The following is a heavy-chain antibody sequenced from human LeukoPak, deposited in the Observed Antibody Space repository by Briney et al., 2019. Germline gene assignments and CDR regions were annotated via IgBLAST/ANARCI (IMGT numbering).Heavy chain of an antibody. J-gene: IGHJ4*02. CDR1: GFTVSSSYA. CDR2: ISGSGGIT. CDR3: AKDEKVFGSGWYFGMY. D-gene: IGHD6-19*01. V-gene: IGHV3-23*01. Sequence: GGSLRLSCAASGFTVSSSYAMSWVRQAPGKGLEWVSAISGSGGITYYADSVKGRFTISRDNSKNTLYLQMNSLRAEDTAVYYCAKDEKVFGSGWYFGMYWGQGTLVTVSS.